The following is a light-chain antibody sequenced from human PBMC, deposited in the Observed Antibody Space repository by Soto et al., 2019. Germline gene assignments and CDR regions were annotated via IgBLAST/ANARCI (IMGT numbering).Light chain of an antibody. CDR1: SNDVGGYDY. CDR3: CSYAGTYSYV. CDR2: DVS. Sequence: QSALTQPRSVSGSPGQSVTISCTGTSNDVGGYDYVSWYQQHPGEAPKLIIYDVSKRPSGVPDRFSGSKSGNTASLTISGLQAEDEADYYCCSYAGTYSYVFGTGTKVPVL. J-gene: IGLJ1*01. V-gene: IGLV2-11*01.